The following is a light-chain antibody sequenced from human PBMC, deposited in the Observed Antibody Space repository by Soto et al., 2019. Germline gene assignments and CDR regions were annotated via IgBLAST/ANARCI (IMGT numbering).Light chain of an antibody. J-gene: IGKJ1*01. Sequence: EVVMRQSPATLCVSPGERATLSCRASQSVGSNLAWYQQRPGQAPRLLIYGASTRATGIPARFSGSGSGTEFTLTISSLQSEDFVVYYCQQYNKWPPGTFGQGTKVDIK. CDR3: QQYNKWPPGT. CDR2: GAS. V-gene: IGKV3-15*01. CDR1: QSVGSN.